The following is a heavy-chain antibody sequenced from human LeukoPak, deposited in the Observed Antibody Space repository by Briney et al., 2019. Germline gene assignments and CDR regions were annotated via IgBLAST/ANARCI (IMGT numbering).Heavy chain of an antibody. Sequence: GASVKVSCKASGNTFIGYWIHWVRQASGQGLEWMGAINPRGDATIGAQKFQGRVTTTRDTSTSTVYIELSSLRSEDTAVYYCAREGQQLKHFDYWGQGTLVTVSS. J-gene: IGHJ4*02. CDR2: INPRGDAT. V-gene: IGHV1-46*01. CDR3: AREGQQLKHFDY. CDR1: GNTFIGYW. D-gene: IGHD1-1*01.